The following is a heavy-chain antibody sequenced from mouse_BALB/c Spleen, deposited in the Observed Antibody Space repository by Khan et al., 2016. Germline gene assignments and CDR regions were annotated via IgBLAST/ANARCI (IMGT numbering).Heavy chain of an antibody. J-gene: IGHJ2*01. CDR2: IWSGRST. Sequence: QVQLKQSGPGLVQPSQSLSITCTVSGFSLASYGVHWVRQSPGKGLEWLGVIWSGRSTGYNAAFISRLSITKDYSKSQVFFKMNSLQTNDTAIYYCARNYDFYFDYWGQGTTLTVSS. V-gene: IGHV2-2*02. CDR3: ARNYDFYFDY. CDR1: GFSLASYG. D-gene: IGHD2-4*01.